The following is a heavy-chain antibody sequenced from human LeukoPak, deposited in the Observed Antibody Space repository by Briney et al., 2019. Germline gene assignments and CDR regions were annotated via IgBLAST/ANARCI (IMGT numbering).Heavy chain of an antibody. J-gene: IGHJ4*02. CDR1: GFTFSSYG. Sequence: PGRSLRLSCAASGFTFSSYGMHWVRQAPGKGLEWVAVISYDGSNKYYADSVKGRFTISRDNSKNTLYLQMNSLRAEDTAVYYCAKVRYYGSGSYFYYFDYWGQGTLVTVSS. D-gene: IGHD3-10*01. CDR3: AKVRYYGSGSYFYYFDY. CDR2: ISYDGSNK. V-gene: IGHV3-30*18.